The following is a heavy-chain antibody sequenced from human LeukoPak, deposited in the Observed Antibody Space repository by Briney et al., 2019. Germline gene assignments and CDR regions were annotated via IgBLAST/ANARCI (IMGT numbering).Heavy chain of an antibody. V-gene: IGHV3-20*04. D-gene: IGHD1-1*01. J-gene: IGHJ4*02. CDR1: GFTVSSNY. CDR3: ARDRAGIFDY. Sequence: GGSLRLSCAASGFTVSSNYMNWVRQAPGKGLEWVSGINWNGGSTGYADSVKGRFTISRDNAKNSLYLQMNSLRAEDTALYYCARDRAGIFDYWGQGTLVTVSS. CDR2: INWNGGST.